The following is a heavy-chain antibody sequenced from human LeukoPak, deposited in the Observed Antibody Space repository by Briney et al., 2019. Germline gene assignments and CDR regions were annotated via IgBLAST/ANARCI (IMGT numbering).Heavy chain of an antibody. V-gene: IGHV3-30*18. J-gene: IGHJ5*02. D-gene: IGHD3-22*01. Sequence: GGSLRLSRAASGFTFSNYGMHWVRQAPGKGLEWVAVISYDGSNKYYADSVKGRFTISRDNSKNKVYLQMNSLRAEDTAVYYCAKAPRSGYYAWGQGTLVTVSS. CDR1: GFTFSNYG. CDR2: ISYDGSNK. CDR3: AKAPRSGYYA.